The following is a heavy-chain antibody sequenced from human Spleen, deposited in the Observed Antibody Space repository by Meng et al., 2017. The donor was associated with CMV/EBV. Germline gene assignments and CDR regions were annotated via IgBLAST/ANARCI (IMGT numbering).Heavy chain of an antibody. CDR2: IENDGSNK. D-gene: IGHD2-2*01. CDR3: ARGLTVSTMYAMNV. CDR1: GFTFSRYA. J-gene: IGHJ6*02. V-gene: IGHV3-30*02. Sequence: GGSLRLSCAGSGFTFSRYAMDWVRQGPGKGLEWLTYIENDGSNKYYADSVKGRFTVSRDNFKNTVHLQMNSLRAEDTALYYCARGLTVSTMYAMNVWGQGTTVTVSS.